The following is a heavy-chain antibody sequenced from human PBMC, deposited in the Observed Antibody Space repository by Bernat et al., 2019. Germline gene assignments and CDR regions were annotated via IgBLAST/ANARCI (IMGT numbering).Heavy chain of an antibody. CDR1: GFTFSSYA. V-gene: IGHV3-30-3*01. CDR2: ISYDGSNK. J-gene: IGHJ4*02. Sequence: QVQLVESGGGVVQPGRSLRLSCAASGFTFSSYAMHWVRQAPGKGLEWVAVISYDGSNKYYADSVKGRFTISRDNSKNTLYLQMNSLRAEDTAVYYCATLSSGSYYLNYFDYWGQGTLVPVSA. D-gene: IGHD1-26*01. CDR3: ATLSSGSYYLNYFDY.